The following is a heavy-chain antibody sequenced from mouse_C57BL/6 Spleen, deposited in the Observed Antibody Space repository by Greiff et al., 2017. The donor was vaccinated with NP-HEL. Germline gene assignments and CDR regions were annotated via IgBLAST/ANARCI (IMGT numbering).Heavy chain of an antibody. CDR2: INPSNGGT. D-gene: IGHD1-1*01. CDR1: GYTFTSYW. J-gene: IGHJ2*01. CDR3: ARERTTVPLDY. Sequence: QVQLQQSGTELVKPGASVTLSCKASGYTFTSYWMHWVKQRPGQGLEWIGNINPSNGGTNYNEKFKSKATLTVDKSSSTAYMQLSSLTSEDSAVYYCARERTTVPLDYWGQGTTLTVSS. V-gene: IGHV1-53*01.